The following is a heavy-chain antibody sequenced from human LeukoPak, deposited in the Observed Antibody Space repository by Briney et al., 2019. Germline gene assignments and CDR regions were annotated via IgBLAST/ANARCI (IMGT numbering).Heavy chain of an antibody. Sequence: SQTRSLTCTVSGGSISSGDYYWSWIRQPPGKGLEWIGYIYYSGSTYYNPSLKSRVTISVDTSKNQFSLKLSSVTAADTAVYHCARVNFWSGYYDPSSDWFDPWGQGTLVTVSS. D-gene: IGHD3-3*01. CDR2: IYYSGST. J-gene: IGHJ5*02. CDR3: ARVNFWSGYYDPSSDWFDP. CDR1: GGSISSGDYY. V-gene: IGHV4-30-4*08.